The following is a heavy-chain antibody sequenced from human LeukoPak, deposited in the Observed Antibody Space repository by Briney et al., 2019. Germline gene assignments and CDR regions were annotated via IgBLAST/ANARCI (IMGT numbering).Heavy chain of an antibody. CDR1: GGSFSSYY. CDR3: ARGSSSGYRDAFDI. Sequence: SETLSLTCTVSGGSFSSYYRSWIRQPPGKGLEWIGYIYYSGSTNYNPSLKSRVTISVDTSKNQFSLKLSSVTAADTAVYYCARGSSSGYRDAFDIWGQGTMVTVSS. J-gene: IGHJ3*02. D-gene: IGHD3-22*01. CDR2: IYYSGST. V-gene: IGHV4-59*01.